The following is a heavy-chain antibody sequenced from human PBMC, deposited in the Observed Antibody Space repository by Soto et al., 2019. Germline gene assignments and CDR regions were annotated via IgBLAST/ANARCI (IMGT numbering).Heavy chain of an antibody. D-gene: IGHD3-10*01. CDR3: RAISMVRGVSLDY. Sequence: LTCTVSGGSISTSSYYWGWIRQPPGKGLEWIGGIYYSGSTYYNPSLKSRVTISVDTSKNQFSLKLSSVTAADTAVYYCRAISMVRGVSLDYWGQGTLVTVSS. V-gene: IGHV4-39*01. J-gene: IGHJ4*01. CDR2: IYYSGST. CDR1: GGSISTSSYY.